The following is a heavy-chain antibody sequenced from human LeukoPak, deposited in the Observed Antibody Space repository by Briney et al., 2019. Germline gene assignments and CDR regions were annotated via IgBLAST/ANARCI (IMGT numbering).Heavy chain of an antibody. D-gene: IGHD6-19*01. CDR2: INHSGST. J-gene: IGHJ4*02. CDR3: ARAPRVAERRAVAGNFDY. CDR1: GGSFSGYY. Sequence: SETLSLTCAVYGGSFSGYYWSWIRQPPGKGLEWIGEINHSGSTNYNPSLKSRVTISVDTSKNQLSLKLSSVTAADTAVYYCARAPRVAERRAVAGNFDYWGQGTLVTVSS. V-gene: IGHV4-34*01.